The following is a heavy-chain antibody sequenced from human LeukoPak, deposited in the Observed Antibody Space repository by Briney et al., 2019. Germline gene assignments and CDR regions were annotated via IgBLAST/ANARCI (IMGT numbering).Heavy chain of an antibody. Sequence: GGSLRLSCAASGFTFSSYAMHWVRQAPGKGLEWVAVISYDGSNKYYADFVKGRFTISRDNSKNTLYLQMNSLRAEDTAVYYCAREGHRKDLRPMNYWGQGTLVTVSS. CDR1: GFTFSSYA. CDR3: AREGHRKDLRPMNY. J-gene: IGHJ4*02. CDR2: ISYDGSNK. V-gene: IGHV3-30*04.